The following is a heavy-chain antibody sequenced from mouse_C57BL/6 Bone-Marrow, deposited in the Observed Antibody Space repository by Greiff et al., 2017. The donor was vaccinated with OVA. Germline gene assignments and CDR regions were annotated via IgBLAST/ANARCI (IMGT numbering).Heavy chain of an antibody. J-gene: IGHJ2*01. Sequence: EVQRVESGGGLVQPGGSLKLSCAASGFTFSDYYMYWVRQTPEKRLEWVAYISNGGGSTYYPDTVKGRFTISRDNAKNTLYLQMSRLKSEDTAMYYCARLRPKGGYYFDYWGQGTTLTVSS. CDR1: GFTFSDYY. D-gene: IGHD1-2*01. CDR3: ARLRPKGGYYFDY. V-gene: IGHV5-12*01. CDR2: ISNGGGST.